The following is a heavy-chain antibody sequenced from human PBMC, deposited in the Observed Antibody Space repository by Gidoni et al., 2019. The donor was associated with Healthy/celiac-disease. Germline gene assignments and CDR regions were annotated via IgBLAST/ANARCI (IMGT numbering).Heavy chain of an antibody. Sequence: EVQLVESGGGLVKPGGSLRLSCAAYGFTFSSYRLTWVRHAPGKGLEWVSAISSRSSYIYYADSVKGRLTISRDNAKNSLYLQMNSLRAEDTAVYYCARGIGAITGAFDYWGQGTLVTVSS. CDR3: ARGIGAITGAFDY. CDR2: ISSRSSYI. V-gene: IGHV3-21*01. CDR1: GFTFSSYR. J-gene: IGHJ4*02. D-gene: IGHD3-16*01.